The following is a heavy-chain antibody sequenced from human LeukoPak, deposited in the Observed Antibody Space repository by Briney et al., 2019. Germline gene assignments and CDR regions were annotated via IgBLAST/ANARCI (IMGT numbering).Heavy chain of an antibody. J-gene: IGHJ5*02. CDR1: GYTFTSYD. CDR3: ARGRDWFDR. Sequence: ASVKVSCKASGYTFTSYDINWVRQAPGQGLEWMGWMNPNSGKPGYAQKFQGRVTITRKTSISTAYMELRSLSSEDTAVYYWARGRDWFDRWGQGTLVTVSS. V-gene: IGHV1-8*01. CDR2: MNPNSGKP.